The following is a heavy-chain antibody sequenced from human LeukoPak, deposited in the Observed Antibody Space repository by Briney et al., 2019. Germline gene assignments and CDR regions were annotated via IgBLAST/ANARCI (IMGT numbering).Heavy chain of an antibody. D-gene: IGHD4-23*01. V-gene: IGHV3-15*01. CDR2: IKSKTDGGTT. Sequence: GGSLRLSCVPSGITFSNSALSWVRQAPGKGLEWVGRIKSKTDGGTTDYAAPVKDRFTISRDDSKNTLYLQMNSLKTEDTAVYYCAAVDFDYWGQGTLVTVSS. CDR3: AAVDFDY. J-gene: IGHJ4*02. CDR1: GITFSNSA.